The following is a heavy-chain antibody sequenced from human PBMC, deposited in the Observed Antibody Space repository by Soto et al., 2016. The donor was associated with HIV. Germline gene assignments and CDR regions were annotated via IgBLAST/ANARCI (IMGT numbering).Heavy chain of an antibody. CDR1: GGSSNGYY. D-gene: IGHD2-15*01. J-gene: IGHJ6*03. CDR3: ALYCSGGRCLTPYYYYMDV. CDR2: INHSGST. Sequence: QVQLHQWGAGLLKPSETLSLTCAVYGGSSNGYYWTWIRQPPGKGLEWIGEINHSGSTNYNPSLKSRVTISVDTSKNQFSLTLTSVTAADTAVYYCALYCSGGRCLTPYYYYMDVWGTGTTVTVSS. V-gene: IGHV4-34*01.